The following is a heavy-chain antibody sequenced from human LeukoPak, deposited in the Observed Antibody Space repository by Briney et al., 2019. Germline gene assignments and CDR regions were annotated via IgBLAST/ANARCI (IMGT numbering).Heavy chain of an antibody. V-gene: IGHV3-30*18. CDR2: ISYDGSNK. D-gene: IGHD1-26*01. CDR3: AKDGSVRGPRVGAYDY. CDR1: GFTFGSYG. Sequence: GGSLRLSCAASGFTFGSYGMHWVRQAPGKGLEWVAVISYDGSNKYYADSVKGRFTISRDNSKNTLYLQMNSLRAEDTAVYYCAKDGSVRGPRVGAYDYWGQGTLVTVSS. J-gene: IGHJ4*02.